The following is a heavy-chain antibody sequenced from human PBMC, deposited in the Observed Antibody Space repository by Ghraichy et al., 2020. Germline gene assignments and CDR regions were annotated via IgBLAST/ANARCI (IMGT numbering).Heavy chain of an antibody. D-gene: IGHD2-15*01. CDR3: ARVPTTRSGPRTYYFDY. V-gene: IGHV4-38-2*02. J-gene: IGHJ4*02. Sequence: SETLSLTCTVSGYSISSGYYWGWIRQPPGKGLEWIANIYHSGSTYFNPSLKSRVTISVDTSKNQFSLNLSSVTATDTAVYYCARVPTTRSGPRTYYFDYWGQGTLVTVSS. CDR2: IYHSGST. CDR1: GYSISSGYY.